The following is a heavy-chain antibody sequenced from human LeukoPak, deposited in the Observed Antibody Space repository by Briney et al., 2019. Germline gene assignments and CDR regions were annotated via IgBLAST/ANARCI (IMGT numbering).Heavy chain of an antibody. V-gene: IGHV3-48*03. Sequence: GGSLRLSCAAPGFTFSSYEMNWVRQAPRKGLEWVSYISSSGSAIYYADSVKGRFTISRDNAKTSLYLQMNSLRAEDTAVYSCARGRASSWHLIDYWGQGTLVTVSS. D-gene: IGHD6-13*01. J-gene: IGHJ4*02. CDR1: GFTFSSYE. CDR2: ISSSGSAI. CDR3: ARGRASSWHLIDY.